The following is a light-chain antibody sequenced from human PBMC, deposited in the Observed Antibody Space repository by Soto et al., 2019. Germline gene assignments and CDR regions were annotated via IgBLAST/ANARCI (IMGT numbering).Light chain of an antibody. CDR1: QSVSSY. Sequence: EIVLTQSPGTLSWSPGERATLSCRASQSVSSYLAWYQQKPGQAPRLPIYDASSRATGIPDRFSGSGSGTDFTLTISRLEPEDFAVYYCQQYGSSPRTFGQGTKVDIK. CDR2: DAS. J-gene: IGKJ1*01. CDR3: QQYGSSPRT. V-gene: IGKV3-20*01.